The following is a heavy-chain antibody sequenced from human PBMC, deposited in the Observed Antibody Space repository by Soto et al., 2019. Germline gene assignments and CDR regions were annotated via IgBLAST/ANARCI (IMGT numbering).Heavy chain of an antibody. Sequence: PGGSLRLSCAASGFTFSPYYMSWVRQAPGKGLVWVSRINSDGSSTNYADSVKGRVTISRDNAKNMLYLQMNSLRAEDTAVYYCARDFEYWGQGSLVTVSS. CDR3: ARDFEY. J-gene: IGHJ4*02. V-gene: IGHV3-74*01. CDR2: INSDGSST. CDR1: GFTFSPYY.